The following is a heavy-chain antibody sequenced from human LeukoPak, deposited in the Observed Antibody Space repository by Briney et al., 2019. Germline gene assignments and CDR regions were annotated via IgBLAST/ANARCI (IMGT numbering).Heavy chain of an antibody. D-gene: IGHD4-11*01. CDR3: ARHDYSNPHYDY. CDR2: ISSSSYI. Sequence: GGSLRLSCAASGFTFSSYSMNWVRQAPGKGLEWVSSISSSSYIYYADSVKGRFTISRDNAKNSLYLQMNSLRAEDTAVYYCARHDYSNPHYDYWGQGTLATVSS. CDR1: GFTFSSYS. V-gene: IGHV3-21*01. J-gene: IGHJ4*02.